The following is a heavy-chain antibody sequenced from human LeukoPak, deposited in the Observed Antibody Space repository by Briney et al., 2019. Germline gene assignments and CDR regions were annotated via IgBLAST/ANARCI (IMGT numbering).Heavy chain of an antibody. Sequence: GGSLRLSCAASGFTFSIYWMHWVRQAPGKGLVWVSRINSDGSSTNYADSVKGRFTISRDNAKNTLHLQMNSLRAEDTAVYYCARGARGSGTASDYWGQGTLVTVSS. D-gene: IGHD3-10*01. CDR3: ARGARGSGTASDY. CDR2: INSDGSST. V-gene: IGHV3-74*01. J-gene: IGHJ4*02. CDR1: GFTFSIYW.